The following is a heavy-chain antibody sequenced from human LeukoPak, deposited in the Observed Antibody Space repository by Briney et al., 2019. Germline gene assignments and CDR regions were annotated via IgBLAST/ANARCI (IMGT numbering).Heavy chain of an antibody. V-gene: IGHV1-69*13. CDR2: IIPIFGTA. CDR1: GGTFSSYA. CDR3: ASGEWELMYYFDY. J-gene: IGHJ4*02. D-gene: IGHD1-26*01. Sequence: ASVTVSCKASGGTFSSYAISWVRQAPGQGLEWMGGIIPIFGTANYAQKFQGRVTITADESTSTAYMELSSLRSEDTAVYYCASGEWELMYYFDYWGQGTLVTASS.